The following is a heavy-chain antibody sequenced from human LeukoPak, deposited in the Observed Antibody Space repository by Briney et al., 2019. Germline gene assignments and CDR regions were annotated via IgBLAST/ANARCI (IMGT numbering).Heavy chain of an antibody. Sequence: SETLSLACTVSGGSISSYYWSWIRQPAGKGLEWIGRIYTSGSTNYNPSLKSRVTMSVDTSKNQFSLKLSSVTAADTAVYYCARDGLYYDILTGYYRRGCFDYWGQGTLVTVSS. CDR2: IYTSGST. CDR3: ARDGLYYDILTGYYRRGCFDY. J-gene: IGHJ4*02. CDR1: GGSISSYY. D-gene: IGHD3-9*01. V-gene: IGHV4-4*07.